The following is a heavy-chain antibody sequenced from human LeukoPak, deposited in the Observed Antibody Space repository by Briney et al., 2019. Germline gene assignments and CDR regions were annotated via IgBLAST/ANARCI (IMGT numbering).Heavy chain of an antibody. CDR1: GYTFTSYG. Sequence: ASVKVSCKASGYTFTSYGISWVRQAPGQGLEWMGWISAYNGNTNYAQKLQGRVTMTTDTSTSTAYMELRSLRSDDTAVYYCARGTVYYDLWSGYSSGAFDYWGQGTPVTVSS. CDR2: ISAYNGNT. J-gene: IGHJ4*02. CDR3: ARGTVYYDLWSGYSSGAFDY. V-gene: IGHV1-18*01. D-gene: IGHD3-3*01.